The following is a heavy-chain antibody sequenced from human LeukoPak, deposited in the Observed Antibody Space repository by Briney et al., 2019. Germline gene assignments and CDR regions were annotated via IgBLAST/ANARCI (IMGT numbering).Heavy chain of an antibody. D-gene: IGHD5-18*01. V-gene: IGHV3-53*05. CDR1: GFTVSGNY. CDR2: IYIGGRT. Sequence: GGSLRLSCAAYGFTVSGNYVSWVRQAPGKGLEWVSVIYIGGRTYYADSVKGRFTISRDNSKNTLFLQMRGLRPEDTAIYYCAREGVGYFFDYWGQGALVTVSS. CDR3: AREGVGYFFDY. J-gene: IGHJ4*02.